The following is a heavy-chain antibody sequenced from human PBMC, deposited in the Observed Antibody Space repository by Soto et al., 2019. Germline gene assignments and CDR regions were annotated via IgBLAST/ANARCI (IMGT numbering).Heavy chain of an antibody. D-gene: IGHD5-12*01. CDR1: GFTFSSYG. Sequence: QVQLVESGGGVVQPGRSLRLSCAASGFTFSSYGMHWVRQAPGKGLEWVAVIWYDGSNKYYADSVKGRFTISRDNSKNTLYLQMNSLRAEDTAVYYCARRRGYSGYDSGAPFDYWGQGTLVTVSS. V-gene: IGHV3-33*01. CDR2: IWYDGSNK. J-gene: IGHJ4*02. CDR3: ARRRGYSGYDSGAPFDY.